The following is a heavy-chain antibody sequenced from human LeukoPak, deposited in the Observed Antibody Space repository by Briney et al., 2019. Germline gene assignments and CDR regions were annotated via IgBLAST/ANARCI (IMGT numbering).Heavy chain of an antibody. D-gene: IGHD3-10*01. CDR1: RYTFSNFD. V-gene: IGHV1-8*01. CDR2: MNPNSGNS. CDR3: ATATPGGSGKLDD. J-gene: IGHJ4*02. Sequence: AASVKVSCKASRYTFSNFDINWVRQATGQGLEWMGWMNPNSGNSAYTQNFQGRVTMTRDTSITTAYMELSSLRSEDTAVYYCATATPGGSGKLDDWGQGVLVTVSS.